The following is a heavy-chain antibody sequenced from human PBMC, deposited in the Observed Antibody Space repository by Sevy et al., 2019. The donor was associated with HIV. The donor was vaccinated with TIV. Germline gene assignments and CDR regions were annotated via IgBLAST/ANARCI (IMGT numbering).Heavy chain of an antibody. V-gene: IGHV3-49*03. CDR2: FRSKASGGAT. D-gene: IGHD3-22*01. CDR3: ARYIAVVINIDY. CDR1: GFTFGDYS. Sequence: GGSLRLSCTGSGFTFGDYSMSWFRQAPGKGLEWVGFFRSKASGGATEYAASVKGRFTISRDDSKSVAYLQMNSLKTEETAMYYCARYIAVVINIDYWGQGTLVTVSS. J-gene: IGHJ4*02.